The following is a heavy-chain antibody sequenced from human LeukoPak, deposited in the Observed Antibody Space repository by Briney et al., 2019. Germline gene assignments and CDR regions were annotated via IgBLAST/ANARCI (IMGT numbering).Heavy chain of an antibody. Sequence: PWETLAPLLTRSGGSLRTYLPRWIRQPPGKGLERLGFIFHTGTPNYNPSLTSRVTISVNTSKNQFSLKLSSVTAADTAIYDCARTYCGTNAHPFHQWGQDT. CDR2: IFHTGTP. V-gene: IGHV4-59*08. D-gene: IGHD2-21*01. J-gene: IGHJ1*01. CDR3: ARTYCGTNAHPFHQ. CDR1: GGSLRTYL.